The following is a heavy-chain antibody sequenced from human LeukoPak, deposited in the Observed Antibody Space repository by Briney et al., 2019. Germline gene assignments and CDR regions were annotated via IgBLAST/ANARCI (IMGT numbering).Heavy chain of an antibody. CDR1: GFTFSNYA. D-gene: IGHD2-2*01. V-gene: IGHV3-23*01. CDR3: AKSVFGVVVVPAAAE. Sequence: GGSLRLSCAASGFTFSNYAMSWVRQAPGKGLEWVSVISGSGDSTYYADSVKGRFTISRDNSKNTLYLQMNSLRAEGTAVYYCAKSVFGVVVVPAAAEWGQGTLVTVYS. J-gene: IGHJ4*02. CDR2: ISGSGDST.